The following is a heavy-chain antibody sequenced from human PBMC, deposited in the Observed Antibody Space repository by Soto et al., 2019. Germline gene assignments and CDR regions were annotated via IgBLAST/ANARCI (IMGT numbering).Heavy chain of an antibody. CDR2: IYPGDSDT. Sequence: LGESLKISCKASGYSFTTYWIGWVRQMPGKGLKWMAIIYPGDSDTKYSPSFQGQVTISADKSISTAYLHWSSLKATDTAMYYCARHAYDFWSGHPNPRYYYGMDVWGQGTTVTVSS. J-gene: IGHJ6*02. CDR3: ARHAYDFWSGHPNPRYYYGMDV. D-gene: IGHD3-3*01. V-gene: IGHV5-51*01. CDR1: GYSFTTYW.